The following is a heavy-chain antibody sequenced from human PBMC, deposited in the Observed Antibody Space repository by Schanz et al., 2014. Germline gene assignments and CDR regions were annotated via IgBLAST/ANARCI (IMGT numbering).Heavy chain of an antibody. Sequence: QVQLVQSGAEVKKPGASVKVSCKASGYTFTSYSIHWVRQAPGQGLEWMGWINVGNGNMKYSQKFQGRVTITRDTSASTAYMELTSLRFDDTAVYYCARAFGGYDPAGARDYGGQGTLVTVSA. CDR3: ARAFGGYDPAGARDY. V-gene: IGHV1-3*01. D-gene: IGHD5-12*01. CDR1: GYTFTSYS. J-gene: IGHJ4*02. CDR2: INVGNGNM.